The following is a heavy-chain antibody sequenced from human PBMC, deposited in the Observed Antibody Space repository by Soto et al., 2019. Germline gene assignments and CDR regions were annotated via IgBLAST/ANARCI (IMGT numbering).Heavy chain of an antibody. CDR2: ISATDGGT. D-gene: IGHD7-27*01. Sequence: EVQLLESGGCLVQPGGSLRLSCAASGFIFNTNVMTWVRQAPGKGLEWVSTISATDGGTLYADSVRGRFTISRDDSKNTLYLQMTSLRAEDTAVYYCIKGGWGNVLDYWGQGTLVSVSS. J-gene: IGHJ4*02. CDR1: GFIFNTNV. CDR3: IKGGWGNVLDY. V-gene: IGHV3-23*01.